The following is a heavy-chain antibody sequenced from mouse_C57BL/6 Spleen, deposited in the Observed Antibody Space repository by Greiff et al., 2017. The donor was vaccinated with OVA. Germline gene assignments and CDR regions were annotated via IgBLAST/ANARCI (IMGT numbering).Heavy chain of an antibody. V-gene: IGHV1-61*01. J-gene: IGHJ2*01. CDR1: GYTFTSYW. CDR3: ARFLTTVVAPYFDY. D-gene: IGHD1-1*01. CDR2: IYPSDSET. Sequence: QVQLQQPGAELVRPGSSVKLSCKASGYTFTSYWMDWVKQRPGQGLEWIGNIYPSDSETHYNQKFKDKATLTVDKSSSTAYMQLSSLTSEDSAVYYCARFLTTVVAPYFDYWGQGTTLTVSS.